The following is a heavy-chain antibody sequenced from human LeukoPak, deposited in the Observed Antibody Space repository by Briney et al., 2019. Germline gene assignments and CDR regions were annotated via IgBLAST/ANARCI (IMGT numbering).Heavy chain of an antibody. V-gene: IGHV4-34*01. CDR1: GGSFSVYY. D-gene: IGHD1-26*01. CDR3: ARRGTRYSGSYSTYYFDY. J-gene: IGHJ4*02. CDR2: INHSGST. Sequence: SETLSLTCAVYGGSFSVYYWSWIRQPPGKGLEWIGEINHSGSTNYNPSLKSRVTISVDTSKNQFSLKLSSVTAADTAVYYCARRGTRYSGSYSTYYFDYWGQGTLVTVSS.